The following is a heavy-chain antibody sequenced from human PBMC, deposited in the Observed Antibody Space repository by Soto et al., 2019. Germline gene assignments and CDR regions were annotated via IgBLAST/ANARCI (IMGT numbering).Heavy chain of an antibody. Sequence: PGGSLRLSYAASGFSFTSYWMNWVRQAPGKGLEWVANIKQYGNEMYYVDSVKGRFTISRDNAKNSLYLQMSSLRADDTAVYYCARAAATTWETFDYWGQGTLVTVSS. V-gene: IGHV3-7*01. CDR1: GFSFTSYW. J-gene: IGHJ4*02. CDR2: IKQYGNEM. CDR3: ARAAATTWETFDY. D-gene: IGHD1-26*01.